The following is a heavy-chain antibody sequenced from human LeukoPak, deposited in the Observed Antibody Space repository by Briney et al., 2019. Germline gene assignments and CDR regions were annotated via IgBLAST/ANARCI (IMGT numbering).Heavy chain of an antibody. D-gene: IGHD5-12*01. J-gene: IGHJ4*02. Sequence: TQSLTCTVSGGSISSSSYYWGWIRQPPGKALEWLAVIYGDDYKRYSPSLESRLTVTRDTSKNQVVLTMTNMDPVDTATYYCAHGIKFLYSGYHAWGQGTLVTVSS. CDR3: AHGIKFLYSGYHA. V-gene: IGHV2-5*02. CDR1: GGSISSSSYY. CDR2: IYGDDYK.